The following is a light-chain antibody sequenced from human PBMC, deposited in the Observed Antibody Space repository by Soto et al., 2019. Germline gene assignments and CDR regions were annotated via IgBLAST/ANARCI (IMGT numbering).Light chain of an antibody. CDR2: EVS. Sequence: QSALTQPPSVSGSPGQSVTISCTGTSSDVGSYNRVSWYQQPPGTAPNLMISEVSNRPSGVPDRFSGSKSGNTASLTISGLQAEDEADYYCSSYTSSSTYVFGTGTKLTVL. J-gene: IGLJ1*01. CDR1: SSDVGSYNR. V-gene: IGLV2-18*02. CDR3: SSYTSSSTYV.